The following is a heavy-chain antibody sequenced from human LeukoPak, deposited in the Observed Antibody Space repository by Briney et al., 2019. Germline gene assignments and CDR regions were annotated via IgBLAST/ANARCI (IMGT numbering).Heavy chain of an antibody. Sequence: PSETLSLTCTVSGGSISSGSYYWSWIRQPAGKGLEWIGRIYTSGSTNYNPSLKSRVTISVDTSKNQFSLKLSSVTAADTAVYYCATVDPYPVYCSSTSCPGAFDIWGQGTMVTVSS. V-gene: IGHV4-61*02. D-gene: IGHD2-2*01. CDR3: ATVDPYPVYCSSTSCPGAFDI. CDR2: IYTSGST. CDR1: GGSISSGSYY. J-gene: IGHJ3*02.